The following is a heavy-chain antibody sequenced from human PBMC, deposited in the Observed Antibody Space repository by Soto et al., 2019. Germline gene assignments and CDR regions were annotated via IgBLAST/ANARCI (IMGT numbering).Heavy chain of an antibody. D-gene: IGHD5-18*01. V-gene: IGHV4-31*03. CDR3: ARGLAGGYTYAYEN. CDR2: IHYTGST. Sequence: QVQLQESGPGLVKPSLTLSLTCSVSGVSIKSGGYYWTWIRQRPGKGLEWIAYIHYTGSTNYNPSLKCRLTVSLDTSKNLFSLNLKSVTAADTAVYFCARGLAGGYTYAYENWGQGTLVTVSS. CDR1: GVSIKSGGYY. J-gene: IGHJ4*02.